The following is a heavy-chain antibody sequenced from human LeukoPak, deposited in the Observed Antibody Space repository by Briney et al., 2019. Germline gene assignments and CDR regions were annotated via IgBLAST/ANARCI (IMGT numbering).Heavy chain of an antibody. CDR1: GFTFSSYG. CDR2: IRYDGSNK. Sequence: PGGSLRLSCAASGFTFSSYGMHWVRQAPGKGLEWVAFIRYDGSNKYYADSVKGRFTISRDNSKNTPYLQMNSLRAEDTAVYYCAKDRGATKGDYFDYWGQGTLVTVSS. CDR3: AKDRGATKGDYFDY. D-gene: IGHD1-26*01. V-gene: IGHV3-30*02. J-gene: IGHJ4*02.